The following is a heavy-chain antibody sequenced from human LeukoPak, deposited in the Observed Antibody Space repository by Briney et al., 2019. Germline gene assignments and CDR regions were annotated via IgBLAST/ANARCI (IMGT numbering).Heavy chain of an antibody. CDR3: ASYSGYAQ. CDR2: MNPNSGNT. D-gene: IGHD5-12*01. J-gene: IGHJ4*02. Sequence: ASVKVSCKASGYTFTSYDVNWVRQATGQGLEWMGWMNPNSGNTGYAQKFQGRVTISRNTSITTAYMELSGLTSEDTAVYYCASYSGYAQWGQGTLVTVSS. CDR1: GYTFTSYD. V-gene: IGHV1-8*03.